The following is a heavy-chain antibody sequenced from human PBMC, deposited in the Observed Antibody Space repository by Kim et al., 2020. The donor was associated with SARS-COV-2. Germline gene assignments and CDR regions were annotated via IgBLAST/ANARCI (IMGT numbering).Heavy chain of an antibody. D-gene: IGHD1-26*01. J-gene: IGHJ4*02. CDR3: ARDVVGATYGPPYCFDY. V-gene: IGHV3-30*04. CDR2: ISFDGSNK. CDR1: GFTFSSYA. Sequence: GGSLRFSCAASGFTFSSYAMHWVRQAPGKGLEWVAVISFDGSNKYYADSVKGRFTISRDNSKNTLYLQMNSLRGEDTAVYYCARDVVGATYGPPYCFDYWGQGTLVTVSS.